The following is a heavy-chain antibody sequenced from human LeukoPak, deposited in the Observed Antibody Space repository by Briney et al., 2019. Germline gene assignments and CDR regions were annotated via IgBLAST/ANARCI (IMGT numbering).Heavy chain of an antibody. J-gene: IGHJ6*03. D-gene: IGHD6-6*01. V-gene: IGHV1-2*02. CDR1: GYTFTGYY. Sequence: GASVKVSCKASGYTFTGYYMHWVRQAPGQGLEWMGWINPNSGGTNYAQKFQGRVTMTRDTSISTAYMELSRLRSDDTAVYYCARLGYSSSSREDYYYYYMDVWGKGTTVTVSS. CDR2: INPNSGGT. CDR3: ARLGYSSSSREDYYYYYMDV.